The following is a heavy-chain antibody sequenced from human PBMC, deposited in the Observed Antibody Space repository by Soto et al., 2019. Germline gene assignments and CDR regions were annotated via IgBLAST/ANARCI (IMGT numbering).Heavy chain of an antibody. CDR1: GFTFSSYD. V-gene: IGHV3-13*01. Sequence: GGSLRLSCAASGFTFSSYDMHWVRQATGKGMEWVSAIGTAVYTYYPGSVKGRLTISRENAKNSWYLQMNSLRAEDTAVYYCARSDYGDYGIRVPTDYRYGMDVWGQGTTVTVSS. CDR2: IGTAVYT. J-gene: IGHJ6*02. CDR3: ARSDYGDYGIRVPTDYRYGMDV. D-gene: IGHD4-17*01.